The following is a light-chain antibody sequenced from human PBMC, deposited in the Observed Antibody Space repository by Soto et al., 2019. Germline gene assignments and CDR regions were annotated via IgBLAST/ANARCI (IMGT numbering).Light chain of an antibody. J-gene: IGKJ4*01. CDR2: DAS. CDR3: QQYDNPPLT. Sequence: DILLTQSPSSLSASVGDRVTITCRASQDISSYLIWYQQKPGKAPKLLIYDASNLETGVPSRFSGSGSGTDFTFTISSLQPEDIATYYCQQYDNPPLTFGGGTKVDI. CDR1: QDISSY. V-gene: IGKV1-33*01.